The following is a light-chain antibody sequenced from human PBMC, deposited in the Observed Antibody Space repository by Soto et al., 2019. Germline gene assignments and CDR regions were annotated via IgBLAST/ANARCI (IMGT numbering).Light chain of an antibody. CDR1: QNVDSNY. V-gene: IGKV3-20*01. CDR3: QQYGSLSWT. J-gene: IGKJ1*01. Sequence: IPVTMSPVTLSFSAGYRSTLSCSASQNVDSNYLAWYQQKPGQAPRIIIFGASGRATGIPDRFSGSGSGTDFTLTISRLEPEDFAVYYCQQYGSLSWTFGQGAKVDIK. CDR2: GAS.